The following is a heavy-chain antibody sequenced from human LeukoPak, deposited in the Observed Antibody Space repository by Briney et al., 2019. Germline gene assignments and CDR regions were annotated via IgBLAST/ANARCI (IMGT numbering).Heavy chain of an antibody. CDR2: IYDSGST. CDR1: GGSISSYH. Sequence: SETLSLTCTFSGGSISSYHWSWIRQPPGKGLEWIAYIYDSGSTNYNPSLKSRVTISLDTSKSQLSLKLSSVTAADTAVYFCASHGTGGNKYGYNWFDPWGRGTLATVPS. CDR3: ASHGTGGNKYGYNWFDP. D-gene: IGHD2-8*02. V-gene: IGHV4-59*08. J-gene: IGHJ5*02.